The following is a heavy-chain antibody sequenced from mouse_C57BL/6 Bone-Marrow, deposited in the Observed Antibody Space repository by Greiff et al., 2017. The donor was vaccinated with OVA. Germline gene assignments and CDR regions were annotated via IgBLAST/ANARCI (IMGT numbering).Heavy chain of an antibody. V-gene: IGHV6-3*01. J-gene: IGHJ2*01. CDR3: TLNYGSSYLYYFDY. CDR2: IRLKSDNYAT. D-gene: IGHD1-1*01. CDR1: GFTFSNYW. Sequence: EVQLVESGGGLVQPGGSMKLSCVASGFTFSNYWMNWVRQSPEKGLEWVAQIRLKSDNYATHYAETVKGRFTISRDDSKSSVYLQMNNLRAEDTGIYYCTLNYGSSYLYYFDYWGQGTTLTVSS.